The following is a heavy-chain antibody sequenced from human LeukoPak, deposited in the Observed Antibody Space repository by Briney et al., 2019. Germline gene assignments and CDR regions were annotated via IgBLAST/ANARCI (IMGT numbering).Heavy chain of an antibody. V-gene: IGHV3-74*01. D-gene: IGHD4-11*01. Sequence: PGRSLTLSRAASGFTFISHWTHSVRPAPRKGLGWVSRINSDWSSRSFADSVRARVTISRDNAKNTLYLQMNSLRAEDTAVYYCARDPTTYYYMDVWGKGTTVTVSS. CDR1: GFTFISHW. CDR3: ARDPTTYYYMDV. CDR2: INSDWSSR. J-gene: IGHJ6*03.